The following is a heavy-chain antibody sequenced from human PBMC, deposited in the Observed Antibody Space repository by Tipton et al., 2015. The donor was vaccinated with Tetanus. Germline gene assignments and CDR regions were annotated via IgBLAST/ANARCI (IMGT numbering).Heavy chain of an antibody. CDR3: ARGNKDTAMVNYFDY. CDR1: GGSFSGYY. Sequence: TLSLTCAVYGGSFSGYYWSWIRQPPGKGLEWIGEINHSGSTNYNPSLKSRVTISVDTSKNQFSLKLSSVTAADTAVYYCARGNKDTAMVNYFDYWGQGTLVTVSS. CDR2: INHSGST. D-gene: IGHD5-18*01. J-gene: IGHJ4*02. V-gene: IGHV4-34*01.